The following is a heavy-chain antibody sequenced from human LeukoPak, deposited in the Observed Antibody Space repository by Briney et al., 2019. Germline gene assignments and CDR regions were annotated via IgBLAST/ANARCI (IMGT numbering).Heavy chain of an antibody. CDR3: AREDCSGGSCYPPRGEGYFDY. CDR1: GYTFTSYY. V-gene: IGHV1-46*01. CDR2: INPSGGST. Sequence: GASVKVSCKASGYTFTSYYMHWVRQAPGQGLEWMGIINPSGGSTSYAQKFQGRVTMTRDMSTSTVYMELSSLRSEDTAVYYCAREDCSGGSCYPPRGEGYFDYWGQGTLVTVSS. D-gene: IGHD2-15*01. J-gene: IGHJ4*02.